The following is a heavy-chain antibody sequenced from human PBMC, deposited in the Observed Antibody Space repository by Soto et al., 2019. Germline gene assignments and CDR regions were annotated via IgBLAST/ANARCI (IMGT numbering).Heavy chain of an antibody. J-gene: IGHJ4*02. CDR2: IYYSGST. D-gene: IGHD5-18*01. V-gene: IGHV4-61*01. Sequence: SETLSLTCTVSGGSVSSDSYYWSWIRQPPGKGLEWIGYIYYSGSTKYNPSLKSRVTISVDTSKNQFSLKLSSVTAADTAVYYCARRRGYSLDYWGQGTLVTVSS. CDR1: GGSVSSDSYY. CDR3: ARRRGYSLDY.